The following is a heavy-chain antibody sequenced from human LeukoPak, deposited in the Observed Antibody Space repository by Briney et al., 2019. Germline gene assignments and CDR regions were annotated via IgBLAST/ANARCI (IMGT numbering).Heavy chain of an antibody. CDR3: SRGARITGTNWVRLDYFDY. V-gene: IGHV1-2*06. J-gene: IGHJ4*02. Sequence: ASVKVSCKASGYTFTGYYMHWGRQAPGQGIEWMGRINTNSGGTNYAQKFHGRVTITRDTSISTDYMELNGLRVADKASSACSRGARITGTNWVRLDYFDYWGQGTRVTVSS. D-gene: IGHD1-7*01. CDR1: GYTFTGYY. CDR2: INTNSGGT.